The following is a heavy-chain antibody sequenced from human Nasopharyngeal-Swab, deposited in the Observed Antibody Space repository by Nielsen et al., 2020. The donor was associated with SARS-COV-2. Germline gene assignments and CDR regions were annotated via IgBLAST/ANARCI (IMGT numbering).Heavy chain of an antibody. Sequence: SLKISCAASGFTFDDYTMHWVRQPPGKGLEWVSGISWNSRSIGYADSVKGRFTISRGNAKNSLYLQMNSLRAEDTALYYCAKDPYGSGTWDGWGQGTLVTVSS. V-gene: IGHV3-9*01. CDR2: ISWNSRSI. J-gene: IGHJ4*02. CDR1: GFTFDDYT. CDR3: AKDPYGSGTWDG. D-gene: IGHD3-10*01.